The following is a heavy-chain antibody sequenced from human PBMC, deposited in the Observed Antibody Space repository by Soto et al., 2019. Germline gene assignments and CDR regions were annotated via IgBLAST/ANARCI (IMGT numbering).Heavy chain of an antibody. CDR1: GFTFSSYA. V-gene: IGHV3-23*01. Sequence: GGSLRLSCAASGFTFSSYAMSWVRQAPGKGLEWVSAISGSGGSTYYADSVKGRFTISRDNSKNTLYLQMNSLRAEDTAVYYCAKVGYCSGGSCYFPLGGGGMDVWGQGTTVTVSS. CDR2: ISGSGGST. J-gene: IGHJ6*02. D-gene: IGHD2-15*01. CDR3: AKVGYCSGGSCYFPLGGGGMDV.